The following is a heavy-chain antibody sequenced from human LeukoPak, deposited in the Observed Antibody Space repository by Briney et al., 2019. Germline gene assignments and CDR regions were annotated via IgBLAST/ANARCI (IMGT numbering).Heavy chain of an antibody. CDR2: MNPNSGNT. D-gene: IGHD3-22*01. J-gene: IGHJ6*02. Sequence: ASVKVSCKASGYTFTNYDINWVRQATGQGLEWMGGMNPNSGNTGYAQKFQGRVTMTRNTSISTAYMELSSLRSEDTAVYYCAKFDSSGVYYYGMDVWGQGTTVTVSS. CDR3: AKFDSSGVYYYGMDV. CDR1: GYTFTNYD. V-gene: IGHV1-8*01.